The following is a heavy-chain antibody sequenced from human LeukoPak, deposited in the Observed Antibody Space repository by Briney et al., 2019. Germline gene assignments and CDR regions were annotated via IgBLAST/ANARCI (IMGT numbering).Heavy chain of an antibody. CDR1: GGTFSSYA. D-gene: IGHD4-17*01. CDR3: ARGLTTHADVLDV. CDR2: IIPMFGTA. J-gene: IGHJ3*01. V-gene: IGHV1-69*01. Sequence: GASVKVSCKASGGTFSSYAFNWVRQAPGQGLEWMGGIIPMFGTADHAQKFQGRVTITADESTSTAYMEMSSLRSEDTAVYYCARGLTTHADVLDVWGQGTMVTVSS.